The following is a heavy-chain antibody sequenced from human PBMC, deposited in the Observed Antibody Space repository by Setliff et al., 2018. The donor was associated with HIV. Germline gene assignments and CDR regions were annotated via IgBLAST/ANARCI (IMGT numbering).Heavy chain of an antibody. CDR1: GGSIRSSGYS. J-gene: IGHJ5*02. D-gene: IGHD2-2*01. Sequence: PSETLSLTCAVSGGSIRSSGYSWSWIRQPPGKGLEWIGRIYTSGSTNYNPSLKSRVTISLDTSKNQFSLKLTSVTAADTAVYYCARGGTSSNWFGPWGQGTLVTVSS. CDR2: IYTSGST. V-gene: IGHV4-30-4*07. CDR3: ARGGTSSNWFGP.